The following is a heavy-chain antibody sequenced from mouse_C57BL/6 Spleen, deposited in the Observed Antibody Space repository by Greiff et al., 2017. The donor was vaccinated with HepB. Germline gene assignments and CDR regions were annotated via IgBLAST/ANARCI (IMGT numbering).Heavy chain of an antibody. D-gene: IGHD6-5*01. CDR3: AREAYDPFAY. V-gene: IGHV1-81*01. Sequence: LQESGAELARPGASVKLSCKASGYTFTSYGISWVKQRTGQGLEWIGEIYPRSGNTYYNEKFKGKATLTADKSSSTAYMELRSLTSEDSAVYFCAREAYDPFAYWGQGTLVTVSA. CDR1: GYTFTSYG. CDR2: IYPRSGNT. J-gene: IGHJ3*01.